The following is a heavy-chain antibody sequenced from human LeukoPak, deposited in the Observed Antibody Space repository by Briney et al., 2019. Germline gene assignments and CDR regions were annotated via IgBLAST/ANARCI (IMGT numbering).Heavy chain of an antibody. J-gene: IGHJ3*02. V-gene: IGHV1-69*05. CDR3: PTRSGSLNDAFDI. CDR1: GGTFSSYA. CDR2: IIPIFGTA. D-gene: IGHD3-10*01. Sequence: SVKVSCKASGGTFSSYAISWVRQAPGQGLEWMGGIIPIFGTANYAQKFQGRVTITTDESTSTAYMELSSLRSEDTAVYYCPTRSGSLNDAFDIWGQGTLVTVSS.